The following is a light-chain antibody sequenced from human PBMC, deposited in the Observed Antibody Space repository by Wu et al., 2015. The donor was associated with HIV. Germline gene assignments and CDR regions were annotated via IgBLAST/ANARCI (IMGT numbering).Light chain of an antibody. CDR1: QSVSSK. Sequence: EIVMTRSPATLSVSPGERATLSCRASQSVSSKLAWYQQRPGQAPRLLIYDASTRAIGVPVRISGSGSGTEFTLTISSLQSEDFAVYYCQQYYKWPPGTFGQGTKVEIK. V-gene: IGKV3-15*01. CDR2: DAS. J-gene: IGKJ1*01. CDR3: QQYYKWPPGT.